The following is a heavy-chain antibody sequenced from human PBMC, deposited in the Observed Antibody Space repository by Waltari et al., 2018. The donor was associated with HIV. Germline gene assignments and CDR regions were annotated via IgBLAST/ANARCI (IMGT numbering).Heavy chain of an antibody. Sequence: QLQLQESGPGLVKPSETLSLSCNVSGGSVNSRSYYWAWIRQPPGKGLEWIGTIYYNGDTYYRPSLRRRVTISVDTSKNQFSLKLTSATAADTAVYYCANQGSSGLLLVTALQFDSWGQGILVTVSS. CDR3: ANQGSSGLLLVTALQFDS. D-gene: IGHD2-21*02. V-gene: IGHV4-39*01. CDR1: GGSVNSRSYY. CDR2: IYYNGDT. J-gene: IGHJ4*02.